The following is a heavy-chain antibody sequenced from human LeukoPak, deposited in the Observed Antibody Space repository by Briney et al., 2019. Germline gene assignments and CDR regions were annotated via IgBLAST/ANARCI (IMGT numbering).Heavy chain of an antibody. D-gene: IGHD1-26*01. J-gene: IGHJ3*02. Sequence: SETLSLTCTVSGGSISSGSYYWSWIRQPPGEGPEWIAYIHNSGGTNYNPSLKSRVTISVDTSKNQFSLKLRSVTAADTAVYYCVRDWEGFNFDIWGQGTMVTVSS. CDR3: VRDWEGFNFDI. CDR2: IHNSGGT. CDR1: GGSISSGSYY. V-gene: IGHV4-61*01.